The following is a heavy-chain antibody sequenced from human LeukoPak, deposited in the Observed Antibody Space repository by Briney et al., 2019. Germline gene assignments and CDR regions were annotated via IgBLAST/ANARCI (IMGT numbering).Heavy chain of an antibody. D-gene: IGHD6-6*01. CDR3: AREYSSSSGEFDY. CDR2: IIPIFGTA. J-gene: IGHJ4*02. Sequence: TSVKVSCKASGGTLSSYAISWVRQAPGQGLEWMGGIIPIFGTANYAQKFQGRVTITTDESTSTAYVELSSLRSEDTAVCYCAREYSSSSGEFDYWGQGTLVTVSS. CDR1: GGTLSSYA. V-gene: IGHV1-69*05.